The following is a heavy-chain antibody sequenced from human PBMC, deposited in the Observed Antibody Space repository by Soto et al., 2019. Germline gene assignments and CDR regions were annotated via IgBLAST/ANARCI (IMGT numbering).Heavy chain of an antibody. Sequence: ASVKVSCKASGYTFTSYDINWVRQATGQGLEWMGWMNPNSGNTGYAQKFQGRVTMTRNTSISTAYMEMSSLRSEDTAVYFCARERSAAGTGWFDPWGQGTLVTVSS. J-gene: IGHJ5*02. CDR1: GYTFTSYD. CDR2: MNPNSGNT. CDR3: ARERSAAGTGWFDP. V-gene: IGHV1-8*01. D-gene: IGHD6-13*01.